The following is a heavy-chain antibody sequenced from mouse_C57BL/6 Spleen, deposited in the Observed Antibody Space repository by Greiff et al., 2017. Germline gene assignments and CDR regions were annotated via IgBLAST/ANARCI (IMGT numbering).Heavy chain of an antibody. CDR1: GYNFTSYW. CDR3: ARGLSSTMVTTGFDY. Sequence: QVQLQQPGAELVRPGSSVKLSCKASGYNFTSYWMHWVKQRPIQGLEWIGNIDPSDSETQYNQKFKDKATLTVDKSSSTAYMQLSSLTSEDSAVXYCARGLSSTMVTTGFDYWGQGTTLTVSS. CDR2: IDPSDSET. V-gene: IGHV1-52*01. J-gene: IGHJ2*01. D-gene: IGHD2-2*01.